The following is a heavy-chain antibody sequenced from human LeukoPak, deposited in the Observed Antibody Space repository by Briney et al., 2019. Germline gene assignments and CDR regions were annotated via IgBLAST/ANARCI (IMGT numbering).Heavy chain of an antibody. CDR1: GFTFSSYA. J-gene: IGHJ4*02. Sequence: GGSLRLPCAASGFTFSSYAMNWVRQAPGKGLEWVSGISGSGGGTYYADSVKGRFTISRDNSKNTLYLQMNSLRVEDTAVYYCAKQYDFWSGPDYWGQGTLVTVSS. V-gene: IGHV3-23*01. CDR3: AKQYDFWSGPDY. D-gene: IGHD3-3*01. CDR2: ISGSGGGT.